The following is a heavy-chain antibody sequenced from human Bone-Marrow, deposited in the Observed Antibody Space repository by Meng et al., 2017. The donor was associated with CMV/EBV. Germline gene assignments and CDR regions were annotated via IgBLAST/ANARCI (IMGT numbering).Heavy chain of an antibody. CDR3: AREQWFIHYFES. V-gene: IGHV4-59*11. D-gene: IGHD3-22*01. CDR2: VQDTGNT. J-gene: IGHJ4*02. CDR1: GASINDHY. Sequence: SETLSLTCTVSGASINDHYLTWIRQPPGKGLEWIGYVQDTGNTNYNPSLKSRVTMSVDTSKNQFSLMLRFVTAADTAVYFCAREQWFIHYFESWGQGRLVTVSS.